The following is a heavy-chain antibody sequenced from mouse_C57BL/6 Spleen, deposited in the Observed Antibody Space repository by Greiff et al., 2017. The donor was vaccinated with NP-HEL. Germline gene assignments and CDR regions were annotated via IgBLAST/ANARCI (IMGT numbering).Heavy chain of an antibody. CDR2: IDPENGDT. CDR1: GFNIKDDY. D-gene: IGHD1-1*01. J-gene: IGHJ3*01. CDR3: TTLHYYGSSRAY. Sequence: VHVKQSGAELVRPGASVKLSCTASGFNIKDDYMHWVKQRPEQGLELIGWIDPENGDTEYASKFQGKATITADTSSNTAYLQLSSLTSEDTAVYYCTTLHYYGSSRAYWGQGTLVTVSA. V-gene: IGHV14-4*01.